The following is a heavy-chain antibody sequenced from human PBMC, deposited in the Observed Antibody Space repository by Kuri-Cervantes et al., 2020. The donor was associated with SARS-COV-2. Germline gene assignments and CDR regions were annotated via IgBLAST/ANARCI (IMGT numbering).Heavy chain of an antibody. J-gene: IGHJ4*02. CDR2: ISGSGGST. CDR3: AKDHQYYYDSSGYYYFGY. CDR1: GFIFSSYA. D-gene: IGHD3-22*01. V-gene: IGHV3-23*01. Sequence: GESLKISCAASGFIFSSYAMSWVRQAPGKGLEWVSAISGSGGSTYYADSVKGRFTISRDNSKNTLYLQMNSLRAEDTAVYYCAKDHQYYYDSSGYYYFGYWGQGTLVTVSS.